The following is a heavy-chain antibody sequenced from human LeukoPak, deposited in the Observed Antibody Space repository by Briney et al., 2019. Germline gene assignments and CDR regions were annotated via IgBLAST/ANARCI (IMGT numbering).Heavy chain of an antibody. CDR2: IHYSGST. CDR3: ARGGYYPNMVDY. J-gene: IGHJ4*02. CDR1: GGSISTTNYY. Sequence: PPETLSVTCNVSGGSISTTNYYWGWIRQPPGKGLEWLGNIHYSGSTYYNPSLKSRVTISVDTSKNQFSLKLSSVTAADTAVYYCARGGYYPNMVDYWGQGTLVTVSS. V-gene: IGHV4-39*01. D-gene: IGHD3-22*01.